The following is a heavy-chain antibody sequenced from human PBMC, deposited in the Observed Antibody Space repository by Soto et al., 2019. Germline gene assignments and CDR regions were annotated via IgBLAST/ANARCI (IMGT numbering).Heavy chain of an antibody. CDR2: IYYSGST. CDR1: GGSVSSGSYS. J-gene: IGHJ6*02. CDR3: ASSVLRFLERSRMDV. D-gene: IGHD3-3*01. V-gene: IGHV4-61*01. Sequence: SETLSLTCTVPGGSVSSGSYSWSWIRQPPGKGLEWIGSIYYSGSTNYNPSLNSRVTISVDTSKNQFSLKLSSVTAADTAVYYCASSVLRFLERSRMDVWGQGTTVTAP.